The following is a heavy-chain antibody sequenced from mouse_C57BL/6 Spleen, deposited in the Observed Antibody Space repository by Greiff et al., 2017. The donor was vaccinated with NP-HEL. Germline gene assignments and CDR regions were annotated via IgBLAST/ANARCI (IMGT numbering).Heavy chain of an antibody. D-gene: IGHD2-4*01. CDR1: GFTFSDYG. J-gene: IGHJ1*03. CDR2: ISSGSSTI. V-gene: IGHV5-17*01. CDR3: AKILYDYDGYFDV. Sequence: VQLKESGGGLVKPGGSLKLSCAASGFTFSDYGMHWVRQAPEKGLEWVAYISSGSSTIYYADTVKGRFTISRDNAKNTLFLQMTSLRSEDTAMYYCAKILYDYDGYFDVWGTGTTVTVSS.